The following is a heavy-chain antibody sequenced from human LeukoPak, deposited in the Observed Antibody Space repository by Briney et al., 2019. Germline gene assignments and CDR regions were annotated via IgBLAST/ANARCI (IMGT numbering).Heavy chain of an antibody. CDR1: GFTFSSYA. J-gene: IGHJ4*02. CDR2: IDGSIGST. Sequence: PGGSLRLSCAAPGFTFSSYAMSWVRQAPGKGLECVSSIDGSIGSTYYADSVKGRFTISRDNSKNTLYLQMNSLRAEDTALYYCAKAPPYSSGWFQYYFDYWGQGTLVTVSS. D-gene: IGHD6-19*01. CDR3: AKAPPYSSGWFQYYFDY. V-gene: IGHV3-23*01.